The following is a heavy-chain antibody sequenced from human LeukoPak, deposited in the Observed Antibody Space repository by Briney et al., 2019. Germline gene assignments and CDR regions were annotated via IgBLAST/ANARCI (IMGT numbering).Heavy chain of an antibody. V-gene: IGHV3-23*01. CDR1: GFTFSNYA. Sequence: GGSLRLSCVVSGFTFSNYAMNWVRQAPGKGLEWVSAISGNGGGIYYADSVKGRFSISRDNSKNTVYLQMNSLRAEDTAVYYCARGHHYDILTGYFPGSFDYWGQGTLVTVSS. CDR2: ISGNGGGI. CDR3: ARGHHYDILTGYFPGSFDY. D-gene: IGHD3-9*01. J-gene: IGHJ4*02.